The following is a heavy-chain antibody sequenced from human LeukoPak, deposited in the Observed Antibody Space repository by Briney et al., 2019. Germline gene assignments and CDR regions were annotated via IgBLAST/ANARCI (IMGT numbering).Heavy chain of an antibody. CDR3: AKVVGYSSGWHQGYYYYMDV. V-gene: IGHV4-4*02. Sequence: SETLSLTCAVSDGSISSSNWWSWVRQPPGKGLEWIGEIYPIGSTNYNPSLKSRVTISVDKSKNHFSLKLSSVTAADTAVYYCAKVVGYSSGWHQGYYYYMDVWGKGTTVIVSS. CDR1: DGSISSSNW. CDR2: IYPIGST. D-gene: IGHD6-19*01. J-gene: IGHJ6*03.